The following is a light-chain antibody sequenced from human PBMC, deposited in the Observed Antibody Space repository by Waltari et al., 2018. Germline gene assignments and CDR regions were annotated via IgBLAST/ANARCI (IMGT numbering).Light chain of an antibody. J-gene: IGLJ2*01. Sequence: SYELTQPPSVSVSPGQTARITCSGDALPKQYAYWYQQKPGQAPVLVIYKDSERPSGIPERFSGSSSGTTVTLTISGVQAEDESDYYCQSAASSGSYVGFGGGTKLTVL. CDR1: ALPKQY. V-gene: IGLV3-25*03. CDR2: KDS. CDR3: QSAASSGSYVG.